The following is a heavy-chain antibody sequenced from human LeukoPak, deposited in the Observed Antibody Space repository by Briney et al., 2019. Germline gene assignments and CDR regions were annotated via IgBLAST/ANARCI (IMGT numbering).Heavy chain of an antibody. J-gene: IGHJ4*02. CDR2: INPNSGGT. CDR1: GYTFTGYY. CDR3: ARAYDSSGYLHFDY. Sequence: ASVKVSCKASGYTFTGYYMHWVRQAPGQGLEWMGWINPNSGGTNYAQKFQGRVTMTRDTSISTAYMELSRLRSDDTAVYYCARAYDSSGYLHFDYWGQGTLVTVSP. D-gene: IGHD3-22*01. V-gene: IGHV1-2*02.